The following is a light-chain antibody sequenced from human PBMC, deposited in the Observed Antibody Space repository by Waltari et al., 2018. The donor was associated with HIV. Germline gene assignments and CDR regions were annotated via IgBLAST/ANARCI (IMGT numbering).Light chain of an antibody. J-gene: IGLJ2*01. CDR1: SSDVGGYNY. CDR3: SSYTISSTLV. Sequence: QSALTQPASVSGSPGPSITIPCTGTSSDVGGYNYVSWYQQHPGKAPKLMIYDVSNRPSGVSNRFSGSKSGNTASLTISGLQAEDEADYYCSSYTISSTLVFGGGTKLTVL. V-gene: IGLV2-14*01. CDR2: DVS.